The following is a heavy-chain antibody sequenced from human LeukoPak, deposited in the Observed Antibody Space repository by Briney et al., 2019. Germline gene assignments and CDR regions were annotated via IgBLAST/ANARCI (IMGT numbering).Heavy chain of an antibody. CDR2: ISAYNGNT. Sequence: ASVKVSCKASGYTFTSYGISWVRQAPGQGLEWMGWISAYNGNTNYAQKLQGRVTMTTDTSTSTAYMELRSLRSDDTAVYYCARDPKDSSGGDDAFDIWGQGTMVTVSS. V-gene: IGHV1-18*01. J-gene: IGHJ3*02. CDR3: ARDPKDSSGGDDAFDI. D-gene: IGHD6-19*01. CDR1: GYTFTSYG.